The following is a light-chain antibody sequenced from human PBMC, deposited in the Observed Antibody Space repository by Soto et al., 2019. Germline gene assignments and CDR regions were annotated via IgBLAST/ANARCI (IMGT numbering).Light chain of an antibody. Sequence: DIQMTQSPSTLSASVGDRVTITCRASQSISSWLAWYQQKTGKAPKLLIYKASSLESGVQSRFSGSGYGTEFTLTISSLQPDDFATYYCQKYNTYPFTFGPGTKVDIK. CDR3: QKYNTYPFT. CDR2: KAS. V-gene: IGKV1-5*03. CDR1: QSISSW. J-gene: IGKJ3*01.